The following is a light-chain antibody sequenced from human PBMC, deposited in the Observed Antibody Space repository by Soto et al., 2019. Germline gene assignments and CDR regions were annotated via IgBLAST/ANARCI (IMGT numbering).Light chain of an antibody. J-gene: IGKJ2*01. CDR3: MQALQTLGT. V-gene: IGKV2-28*01. CDR1: QSLLHSNGYNY. CDR2: LGS. Sequence: DIVMTQSLLSLPVTPGEPASISCRSSQSLLHSNGYNYLDWYLQKPGQSPQLLIYLGSNRASGVPDRVSGSGSGTDFTLKISRVEAEDVGFYYCMQALQTLGTFGQGTKLEIK.